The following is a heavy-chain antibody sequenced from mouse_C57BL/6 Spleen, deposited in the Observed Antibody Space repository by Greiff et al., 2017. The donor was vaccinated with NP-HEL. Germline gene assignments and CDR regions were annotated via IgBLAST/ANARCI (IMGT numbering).Heavy chain of an antibody. J-gene: IGHJ2*01. CDR3: TRRPYYYGSSPHFDY. CDR1: GYTFTDYE. D-gene: IGHD1-1*01. CDR2: IDPETGGT. V-gene: IGHV1-15*01. Sequence: QVQLKQSGAELVRPGASVTLSCKASGYTFTDYEMHWVKQTPVHGLEWIGAIDPETGGTAYNQKFKGKAILTADKSSSTAYMELRSLTSEDSAVYYCTRRPYYYGSSPHFDYWGQGTTLTVSS.